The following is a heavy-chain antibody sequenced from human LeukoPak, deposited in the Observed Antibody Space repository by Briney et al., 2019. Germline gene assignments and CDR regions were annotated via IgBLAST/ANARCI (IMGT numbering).Heavy chain of an antibody. V-gene: IGHV3-48*03. J-gene: IGHJ4*02. CDR2: ISSSGSTI. Sequence: QPGGSLRLSCAASGFTFINSEMNWVRQAPGKGLEWVSYISSSGSTIYYADSVKGRFTISRDNAKNSLYLQMNSLRAEDTAIYYCALGAPPYWGQGTLVTVSA. CDR3: ALGAPPY. CDR1: GFTFINSE.